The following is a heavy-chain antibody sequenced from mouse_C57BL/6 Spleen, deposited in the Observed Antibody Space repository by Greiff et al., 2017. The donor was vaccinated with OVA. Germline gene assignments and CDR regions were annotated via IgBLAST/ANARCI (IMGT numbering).Heavy chain of an antibody. CDR3: ARLNFDY. Sequence: QVQLQQSGPELVKPGASVKISCKASGYAFSSSGMNWVQQRPGKGLEWIGRIYPGDGDTNYNGKFKGKSTLSADKSSSTAYMQLSSLKSEDSAVYFCARLNFDYWGQGTTLTVSS. CDR1: GYAFSSSG. V-gene: IGHV1-82*01. J-gene: IGHJ2*01. CDR2: IYPGDGDT.